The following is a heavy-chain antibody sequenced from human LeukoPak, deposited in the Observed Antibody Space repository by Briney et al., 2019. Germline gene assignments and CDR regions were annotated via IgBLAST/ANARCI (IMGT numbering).Heavy chain of an antibody. CDR3: ARHRTQAYSTGWVDWFDP. V-gene: IGHV4-59*08. CDR2: IYYSGST. J-gene: IGHJ5*02. D-gene: IGHD6-25*01. CDR1: VGSISSYY. Sequence: SETLSLTCTVSVGSISSYYWSWIRQPPGKGLEWIGYIYYSGSTSYNPSLKIRVTISVDTSKNQFSLKLSSVTAADTAVYYGARHRTQAYSTGWVDWFDPWGQGTLVTVSS.